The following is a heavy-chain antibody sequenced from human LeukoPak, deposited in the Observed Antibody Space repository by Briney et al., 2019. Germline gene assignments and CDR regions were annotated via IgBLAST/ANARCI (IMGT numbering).Heavy chain of an antibody. D-gene: IGHD1-1*01. J-gene: IGHJ5*02. CDR2: IYTSEST. CDR3: ARAYYNILPSLEEGFDP. Sequence: SETLSLTCTVSGGSISSGSYYWSWIRQPAGKGLEWIGRIYTSESTNYNPSLKSRVTISVDTSRNQFSLKLSSVTAPDTTMYYCARAYYNILPSLEEGFDPWGQGTLVTVSS. V-gene: IGHV4-61*02. CDR1: GGSISSGSYY.